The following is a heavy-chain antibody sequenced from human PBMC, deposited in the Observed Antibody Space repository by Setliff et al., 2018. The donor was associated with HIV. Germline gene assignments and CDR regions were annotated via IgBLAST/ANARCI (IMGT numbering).Heavy chain of an antibody. CDR1: GGSISTSRYY. J-gene: IGHJ6*03. D-gene: IGHD3-10*01. CDR3: ASLDGSESPYIYYYYMDV. V-gene: IGHV4-39*01. CDR2: INHRGNT. Sequence: PSETLSLTCTVSGGSISTSRYYWGWIRQPPGKGLEWIGSINHRGNTYYNPSLKSRAAISVDTSKNQISLKLSSVTAADTAVYYCASLDGSESPYIYYYYMDVWGKGTAVTVSS.